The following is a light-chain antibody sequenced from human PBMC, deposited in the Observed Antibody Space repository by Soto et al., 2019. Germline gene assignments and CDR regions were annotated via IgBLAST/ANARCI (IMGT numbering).Light chain of an antibody. V-gene: IGLV1-40*01. CDR2: GET. J-gene: IGLJ3*02. CDR1: SSNIGAGHD. CDR3: QSYYRSLSGLV. Sequence: QSVLTQPPSVSGAPGQRVTISCTGSSSNIGAGHDVHWFQQLPGTAPKLLIYGETNRPSGVPDRFSGSKSGTSASLAITGLQADDEADYYCQSYYRSLSGLVFGGGTKLTVL.